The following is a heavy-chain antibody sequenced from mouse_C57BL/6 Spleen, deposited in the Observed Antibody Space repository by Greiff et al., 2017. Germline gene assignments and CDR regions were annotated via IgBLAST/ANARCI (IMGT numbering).Heavy chain of an antibody. V-gene: IGHV1-54*01. J-gene: IGHJ2*01. CDR3: ARSGTTVVCPLYFDY. CDR2: INPGSGGT. CDR1: GYAFTNYL. Sequence: QVQLQQSGAELVRPGTSVKVSCKASGYAFTNYLIEWVKQRPGQGLEWIGVINPGSGGTNYNEKFKGKATLTADKSSSTAYLQLSSLTSEDSAVYFCARSGTTVVCPLYFDYWGQGTTLTVSS. D-gene: IGHD1-1*01.